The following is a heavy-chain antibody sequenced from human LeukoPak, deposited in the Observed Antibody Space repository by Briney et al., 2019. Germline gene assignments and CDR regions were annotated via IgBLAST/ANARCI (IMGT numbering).Heavy chain of an antibody. D-gene: IGHD6-19*01. CDR1: GGSISSYY. CDR2: IYTSEST. CDR3: ERDSGIAVAGNWFDP. Sequence: PSETLSLTCTVSGGSISSYYWSWIRQPAGKGMEWIGRIYTSESTNYNPSLKSRVTMSVDTSKNQFSLTLSSVTAADTAVYYCERDSGIAVAGNWFDPWGQGTLVTVSS. J-gene: IGHJ5*02. V-gene: IGHV4-4*07.